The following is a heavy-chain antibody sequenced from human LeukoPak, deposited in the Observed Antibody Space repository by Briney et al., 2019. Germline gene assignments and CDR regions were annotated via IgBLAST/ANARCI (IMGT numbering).Heavy chain of an antibody. CDR1: GGSFSGYY. CDR3: ARVRYYGSGSCRGWFDP. D-gene: IGHD3-10*01. V-gene: IGHV4-34*01. CDR2: INHSGST. Sequence: SETLSLTCAVYGGSFSGYYWSWIRQPPGKGLEWIGEINHSGSTNYNPSLKSRVTISVDTSKNQFSLKLSSVTAADTAVYYCARVRYYGSGSCRGWFDPWGQGTLVTVSS. J-gene: IGHJ5*02.